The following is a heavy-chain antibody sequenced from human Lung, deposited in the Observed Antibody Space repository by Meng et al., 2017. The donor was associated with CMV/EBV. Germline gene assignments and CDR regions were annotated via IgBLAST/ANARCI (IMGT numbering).Heavy chain of an antibody. CDR1: NGSFSGYY. CDR3: ARWVAVVPAARYYFYYYGMDV. CDR2: INHSGST. V-gene: IGHV4-34*01. J-gene: IGHJ6*02. D-gene: IGHD2-2*01. Sequence: SETLSLXXAVYNGSFSGYYWSWIRQPPGKGLEWIGEINHSGSTNYNPSLESRVTTSVDTSKNQFSLKLSSVTAADTAVYYCARWVAVVPAARYYFYYYGMDVWGQGXTVTVSS.